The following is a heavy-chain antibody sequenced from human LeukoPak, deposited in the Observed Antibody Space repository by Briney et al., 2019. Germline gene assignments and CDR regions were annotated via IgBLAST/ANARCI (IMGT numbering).Heavy chain of an antibody. J-gene: IGHJ4*02. CDR3: ARGGYSGYDRLGY. D-gene: IGHD5-12*01. CDR2: INHSGST. CDR1: GGSFSGYY. Sequence: RSSETLSLTCAVYGGSFSGYYWRWIRQPPGKGLEWIGEINHSGSTNYNPSLKSRVTISVDTSKNQFSLKLSSVTAADTAVYYCARGGYSGYDRLGYWGQGTLVTVSS. V-gene: IGHV4-34*01.